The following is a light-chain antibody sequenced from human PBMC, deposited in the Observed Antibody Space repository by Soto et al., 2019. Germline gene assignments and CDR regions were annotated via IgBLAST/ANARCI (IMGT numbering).Light chain of an antibody. CDR3: SSYTSSTTPV. CDR1: SSDVGGYAY. J-gene: IGLJ3*02. V-gene: IGLV2-14*01. CDR2: EVS. Sequence: QSALTQPASVSGSPGQSITISCTGTSSDVGGYAYVSWYQQYPGKAPKLVISEVSNRPSGVSHRFSGSRSGNTASLTISGLQAEDEADYYCSSYTSSTTPVFGGGTKLTVL.